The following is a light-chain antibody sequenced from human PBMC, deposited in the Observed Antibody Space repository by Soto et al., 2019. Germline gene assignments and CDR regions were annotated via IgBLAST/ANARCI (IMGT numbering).Light chain of an antibody. V-gene: IGLV1-40*01. CDR3: QSYDSSLSGFDV. CDR1: SSDIGAGYR. CDR2: DNN. J-gene: IGLJ1*01. Sequence: QTVVTQPPSVSGAPGERVTISCTGSSSDIGAGYRVRWYQQVPGTAPKLLIYDNNNRPSGVPDRFSGSKSGTSASLAITGLQAEDEAEYYCQSYDSSLSGFDVFGTATKVTVL.